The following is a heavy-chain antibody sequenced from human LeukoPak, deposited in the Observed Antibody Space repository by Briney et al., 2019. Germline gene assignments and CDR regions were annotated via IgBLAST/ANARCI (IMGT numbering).Heavy chain of an antibody. CDR2: IRSIGDR. J-gene: IGHJ3*02. V-gene: IGHV3-13*01. CDR3: ARLYSSGRYANAFDI. Sequence: GGSLRLSCAASGFTFGDYGMHWVRQATGKGLEWVSAIRSIGDRFYSGSVKGRFTISRENAKNTLYLEMNSLRVGDTAVYYCARLYSSGRYANAFDIWGQGTVVTVSS. D-gene: IGHD6-19*01. CDR1: GFTFGDYG.